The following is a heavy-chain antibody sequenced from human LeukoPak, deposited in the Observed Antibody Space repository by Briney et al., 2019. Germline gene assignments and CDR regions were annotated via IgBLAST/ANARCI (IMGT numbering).Heavy chain of an antibody. Sequence: SETLSLTCAVYGGSFSGYYWTWIRQHPGKGLEWIGYIYYSGSTYYNPSLKSRVTISVDTSKNQFSLKLSSVTAPDTALYYCARVNISAAGFGFDYWGQGTLVTVSS. CDR3: ARVNISAAGFGFDY. CDR1: GGSFSGYY. CDR2: IYYSGST. J-gene: IGHJ4*02. D-gene: IGHD6-13*01. V-gene: IGHV4-31*11.